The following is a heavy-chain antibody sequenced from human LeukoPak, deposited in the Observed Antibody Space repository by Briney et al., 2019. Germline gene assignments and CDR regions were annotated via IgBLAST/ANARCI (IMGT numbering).Heavy chain of an antibody. CDR3: ARDGNSGWYTGENYYYYGMDV. CDR1: GFTFSSFA. CDR2: ISYDGTNK. Sequence: QPGGSLRLSCAASGFTFSSFAMHWVRQAPEKGLEGVAVISYDGTNKDYADSVKGRFTMSRDNSKNTLYLQMNSLRLEDTALYYCARDGNSGWYTGENYYYYGMDVWGQGTTVTVSS. V-gene: IGHV3-30-3*01. J-gene: IGHJ6*02. D-gene: IGHD6-19*01.